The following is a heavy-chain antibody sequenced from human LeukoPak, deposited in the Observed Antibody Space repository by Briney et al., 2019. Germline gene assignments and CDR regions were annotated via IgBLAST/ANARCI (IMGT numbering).Heavy chain of an antibody. CDR1: GXTVSSNY. CDR2: IYSDGST. D-gene: IGHD2-15*01. V-gene: IGHV3-66*04. Sequence: PGGSLRLSCAASGXTVSSNYMSWVRQAPGKGLEWVSIIYSDGSTSYADSVTGRFTISRDNSKNALYLQMNSLRAEDTAVYYCAGQLGRSGHSYWGQGAQVTVSS. J-gene: IGHJ4*02. CDR3: AGQLGRSGHSY.